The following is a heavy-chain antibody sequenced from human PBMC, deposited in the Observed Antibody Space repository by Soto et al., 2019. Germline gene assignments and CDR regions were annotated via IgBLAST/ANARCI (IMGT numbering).Heavy chain of an antibody. V-gene: IGHV1-3*01. CDR2: INGGTGQT. CDR3: ARGKGMEENYYYYGLDI. CDR1: GYTFSTHA. D-gene: IGHD1-1*01. Sequence: APVKVSCKASGYTFSTHAMHWVRQAPGQSLEWMGWINGGTGQTKHSHRFQDRVSITRDTSASTAYMELSSLRSEDTAVYYCARGKGMEENYYYYGLDIWGQGXTVTVYS. J-gene: IGHJ6*02.